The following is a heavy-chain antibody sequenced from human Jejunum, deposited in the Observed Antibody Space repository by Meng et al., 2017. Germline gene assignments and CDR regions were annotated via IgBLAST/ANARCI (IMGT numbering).Heavy chain of an antibody. J-gene: IGHJ4*02. Sequence: GGSLRLSCKGSGYTFTTYWIAWVRQMPGKGLEWMGIFFHGDSDTRYSPSFQGQVTISADKSISTAYLQWSSLKASDTAMYYCARQSSGYTFAHWGQGTLVTVSS. CDR1: GYTFTTYW. CDR3: ARQSSGYTFAH. D-gene: IGHD5-18*01. V-gene: IGHV5-51*01. CDR2: FFHGDSDT.